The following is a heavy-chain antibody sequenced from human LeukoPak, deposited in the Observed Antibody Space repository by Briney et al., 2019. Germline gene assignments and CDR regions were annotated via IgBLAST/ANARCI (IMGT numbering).Heavy chain of an antibody. CDR3: ARGNLVRFLEWDYYYGMDV. V-gene: IGHV3-7*01. D-gene: IGHD3-3*01. Sequence: HPGGSLRLSCAASGFTFSIYWMSWVRQAPGKGLEWVANIKQDGSEKYYVDSVKGRFTISRDNAKNSLYLQMNSLRAEDTAVYYCARGNLVRFLEWDYYYGMDVWGQGTTVTVSS. CDR2: IKQDGSEK. CDR1: GFTFSIYW. J-gene: IGHJ6*02.